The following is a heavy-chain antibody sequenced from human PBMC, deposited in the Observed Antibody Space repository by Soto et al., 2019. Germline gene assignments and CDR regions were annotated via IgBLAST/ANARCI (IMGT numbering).Heavy chain of an antibody. CDR3: ASYYYDSSGYPGVSWFDT. D-gene: IGHD3-22*01. CDR2: IYHSGST. J-gene: IGHJ5*02. Sequence: SETLSLTCAVSGGSISSGGYSWSWIRQPPGKGLEWIGYIYHSGSTYYNPSLKSRVTISVDRSKNQFSLKLSSVTAADTAVYYCASYYYDSSGYPGVSWFDTWGEGTLVTVSS. CDR1: GGSISSGGYS. V-gene: IGHV4-30-2*01.